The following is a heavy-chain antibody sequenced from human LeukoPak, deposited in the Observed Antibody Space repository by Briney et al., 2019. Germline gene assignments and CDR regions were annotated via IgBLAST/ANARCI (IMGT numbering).Heavy chain of an antibody. Sequence: ASVKVSCKASGYTFTSYYMHWVRQAPGQGLEWMGIINPSGGSTSYAQKFQGRVTMTRDTSTSTVYMELSSLRSEDTVVYYCARDKMRIGSGYPAYYFDYWGQGTLVTVSS. CDR3: ARDKMRIGSGYPAYYFDY. D-gene: IGHD3-22*01. CDR1: GYTFTSYY. CDR2: INPSGGST. V-gene: IGHV1-46*01. J-gene: IGHJ4*02.